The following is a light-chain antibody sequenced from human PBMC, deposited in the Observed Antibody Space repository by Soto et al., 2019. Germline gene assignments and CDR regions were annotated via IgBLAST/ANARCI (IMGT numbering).Light chain of an antibody. Sequence: VLTQSPGTLSLSPGESATLSCRASQSVSSNYLAWYQQKPGQDPRLLIYGVSTRAIGIPDRFSGSGSGTDFSFTISRLEPDDVALYYCQQYFTSPLTFGGGTKVEIK. J-gene: IGKJ4*01. CDR2: GVS. CDR3: QQYFTSPLT. CDR1: QSVSSNY. V-gene: IGKV3-20*01.